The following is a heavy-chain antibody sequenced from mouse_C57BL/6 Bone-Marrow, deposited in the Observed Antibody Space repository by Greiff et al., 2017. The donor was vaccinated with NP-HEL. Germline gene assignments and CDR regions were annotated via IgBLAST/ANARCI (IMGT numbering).Heavy chain of an antibody. CDR2: IYPRDGST. J-gene: IGHJ4*01. CDR1: GYTFTDHT. CDR3: ARLITTVVAYYAMDY. Sequence: VKLVESDAELVKPGASVKISCKVSGYTFTDHTIHWMKQRPEQGLEWIGYIYPRDGSTKYNEKFKGKATLTADKSSSTAYMQLNSLTSEDSAVYFCARLITTVVAYYAMDYWGQGTSVTVSS. V-gene: IGHV1-78*01. D-gene: IGHD1-1*01.